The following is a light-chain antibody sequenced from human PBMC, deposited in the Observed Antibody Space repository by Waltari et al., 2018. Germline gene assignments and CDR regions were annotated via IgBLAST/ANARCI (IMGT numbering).Light chain of an antibody. V-gene: IGLV1-44*01. J-gene: IGLJ3*02. CDR2: TNN. Sequence: QSVLTQSPSASGTPGQRVTISCSGSSPNIGSNTVNWYKQVPGTAPKLLISTNNQRHSGVPDRFSGSKSGTSASLAISGLQSEDEADYFCAAWDDSLNGWVFGGGTKLSVL. CDR3: AAWDDSLNGWV. CDR1: SPNIGSNT.